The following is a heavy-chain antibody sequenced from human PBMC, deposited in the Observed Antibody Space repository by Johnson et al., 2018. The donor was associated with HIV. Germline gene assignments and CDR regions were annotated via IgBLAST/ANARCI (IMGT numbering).Heavy chain of an antibody. D-gene: IGHD3-3*01. CDR2: IKQDGSEK. J-gene: IGHJ3*02. CDR3: ARDVMEDFWSGSFDAFDI. CDR1: GFTFSSYW. Sequence: VESGGALVQPGGSLRLSCAASGFTFSSYWMNWVRQAPGKGLQWVANIKQDGSEKYYVDSVKGRFTISRDNAKNSLYLQMNSLRAEDTAVYYCARDVMEDFWSGSFDAFDIWGQGTMVTVSS. V-gene: IGHV3-7*05.